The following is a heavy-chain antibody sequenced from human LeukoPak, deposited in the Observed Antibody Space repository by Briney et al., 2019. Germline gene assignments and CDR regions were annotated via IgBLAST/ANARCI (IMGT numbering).Heavy chain of an antibody. D-gene: IGHD3-22*01. CDR2: IYHSGST. CDR1: GFTFSSYG. J-gene: IGHJ4*02. Sequence: GSLRLSCAASGFTFSSYGMHWIRQPPGKGLEWIGSIYHSGSTYYNPSLKSRVTISVDTSKNQFSLKLSSVTAADTAVYYCARDDSSGYHYFDYWGQGTLVTVSS. CDR3: ARDDSSGYHYFDY. V-gene: IGHV4-38-2*02.